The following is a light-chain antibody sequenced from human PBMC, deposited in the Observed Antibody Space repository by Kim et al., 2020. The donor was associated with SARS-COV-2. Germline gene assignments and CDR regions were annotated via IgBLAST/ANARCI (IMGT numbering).Light chain of an antibody. CDR2: LNSDGSH. V-gene: IGLV4-69*01. J-gene: IGLJ2*01. CDR1: SGHSTYS. CDR3: QTWGTGVV. Sequence: QPVLTQSPSASASLGVSVKLTCTLSSGHSTYSIAWHQQRPEKGPRFLMKLNSDGSHTKGDGIPDRFSGSSSGAERYLIISNLQSEDEADYYCQTWGTGVVFGGGTPLTV.